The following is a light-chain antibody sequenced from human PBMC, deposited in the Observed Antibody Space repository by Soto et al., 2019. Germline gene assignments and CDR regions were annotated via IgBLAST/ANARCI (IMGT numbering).Light chain of an antibody. V-gene: IGKV3-20*01. J-gene: IGKJ1*01. Sequence: EIVLTQSPGTLSLSPGERATLSCRASQRLSSCSLAWYQQKPGQTPRLLIYGASIRATGIPDRFSGSGSGTDFTLTISRLEPEDFAVYYCQQYDSSPRTFGQGTKVEIK. CDR1: QRLSSCS. CDR2: GAS. CDR3: QQYDSSPRT.